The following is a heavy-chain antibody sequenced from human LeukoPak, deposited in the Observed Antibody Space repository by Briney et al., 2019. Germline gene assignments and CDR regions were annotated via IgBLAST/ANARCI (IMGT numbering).Heavy chain of an antibody. CDR2: INHSGST. Sequence: SETLSLTCAVHDGSFSDYYWSWIRQPPGKGLEWIGEINHSGSTKYNPSLKSRITISVDTSKNQFSLRLSSVTAADTAVYYCARLSGSGTMLWAFDIWGQRTMVTVSS. V-gene: IGHV4-34*01. CDR1: DGSFSDYY. J-gene: IGHJ3*02. D-gene: IGHD3-10*01. CDR3: ARLSGSGTMLWAFDI.